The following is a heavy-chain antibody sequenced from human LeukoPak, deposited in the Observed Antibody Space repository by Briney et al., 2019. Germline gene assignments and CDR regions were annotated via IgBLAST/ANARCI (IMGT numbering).Heavy chain of an antibody. V-gene: IGHV1-69*05. J-gene: IGHJ3*02. CDR2: IIPIFGTA. CDR3: ARALSGSYQLVAFDI. Sequence: SVKVSCKASGGTFSSYAISWVRQAPGQGLEWMGRIIPIFGTANYAQKFQGRVTITTDESTSTAYMELSSLRSDDTAMYYCARALSGSYQLVAFDIWGQGTMVTISS. D-gene: IGHD1-26*01. CDR1: GGTFSSYA.